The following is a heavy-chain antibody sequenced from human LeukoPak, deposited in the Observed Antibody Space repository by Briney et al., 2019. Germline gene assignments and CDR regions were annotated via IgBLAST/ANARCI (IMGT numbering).Heavy chain of an antibody. CDR2: IYYSGST. J-gene: IGHJ4*02. CDR1: GGSFSGYY. Sequence: PSETPSLTCAVYGGSFSGYYWSWIRQPPGKGLEWIGYIYYSGSTNYNPSLKSRVTISVDTSKNQFSLKLSSVTAADTAAYYCARGPSNSYYYDSSGYYVGWGQGTLVTVSS. D-gene: IGHD3-22*01. CDR3: ARGPSNSYYYDSSGYYVG. V-gene: IGHV4-59*01.